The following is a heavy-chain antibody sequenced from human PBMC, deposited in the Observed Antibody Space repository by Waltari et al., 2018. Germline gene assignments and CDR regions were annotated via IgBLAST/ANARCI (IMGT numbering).Heavy chain of an antibody. J-gene: IGHJ6*02. CDR3: ARHRNYCGGDCYLYGMDV. D-gene: IGHD2-21*01. CDR2: IYPGDSEH. Sequence: EVQLVQSGAEVKKPGESLKISCKGSGYSFTSYWIGWVRQMPGKGLEWMGIIYPGDSEHRDSPSSQGQVTISADKSISTAYLQWSSLKASDTAMYYWARHRNYCGGDCYLYGMDVWGQGTTVTVSS. CDR1: GYSFTSYW. V-gene: IGHV5-51*01.